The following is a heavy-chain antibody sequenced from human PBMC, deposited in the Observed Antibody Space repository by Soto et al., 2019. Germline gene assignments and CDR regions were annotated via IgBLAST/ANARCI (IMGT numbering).Heavy chain of an antibody. CDR1: GGTFSSYA. Sequence: ASVKVSCKASGGTFSSYAISWVRQAPGQGLEWMGGIIPIFGTANYAQKFQGRVTITADESTSTAYMELSSLRSEDTAVYYCARESSRLFFEAPNWFDPWGQGTLVTVSS. CDR2: IIPIFGTA. V-gene: IGHV1-69*13. J-gene: IGHJ5*02. D-gene: IGHD3-3*01. CDR3: ARESSRLFFEAPNWFDP.